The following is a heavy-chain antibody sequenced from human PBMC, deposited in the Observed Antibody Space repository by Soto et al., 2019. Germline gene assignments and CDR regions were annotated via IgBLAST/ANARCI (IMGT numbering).Heavy chain of an antibody. J-gene: IGHJ4*02. CDR3: ARINGGSPDF. Sequence: QVHLQESGPGLVKPSETLSLTCTVSGGSMNAHFWSWIRQSAGKGLEWIGHIHISGTTTYNPSLKSRVIMSIDPPKNQLSLKLTSVTAADTAVYYCARINGGSPDFWGQGTLVTVSS. V-gene: IGHV4-4*07. CDR1: GGSMNAHF. CDR2: IHISGTT. D-gene: IGHD2-15*01.